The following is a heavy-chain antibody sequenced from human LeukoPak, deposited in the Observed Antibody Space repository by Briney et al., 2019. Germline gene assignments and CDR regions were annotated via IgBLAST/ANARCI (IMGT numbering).Heavy chain of an antibody. CDR3: ARGQSEQQLDY. V-gene: IGHV1-18*01. Sequence: ATVTVSCKASGYTFTSYGISWVRQAPGPGLEWMGWISAYNGNTNYAQKLQGRVTMTTDTSTSTAYMELRSLRSDDTAVYYCARGQSEQQLDYWGQGTLVTVSS. CDR1: GYTFTSYG. CDR2: ISAYNGNT. J-gene: IGHJ4*02. D-gene: IGHD6-13*01.